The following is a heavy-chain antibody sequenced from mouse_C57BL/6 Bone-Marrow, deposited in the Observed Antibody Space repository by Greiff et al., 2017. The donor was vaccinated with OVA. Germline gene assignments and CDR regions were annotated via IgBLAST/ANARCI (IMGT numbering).Heavy chain of an antibody. CDR1: GYTFTDYY. D-gene: IGHD2-3*01. Sequence: VQVVESGPELVKPGASVKISCKASGYTFTDYYINWVKQRPGQGLEWIGWIYPGSGNTKYNEKFKGKAKLTVANSSSTAYMQLRSLSSEDAAVYFCARSDGRSYWGQGTTLTVSS. J-gene: IGHJ2*01. CDR3: ARSDGRSY. CDR2: IYPGSGNT. V-gene: IGHV1-84*01.